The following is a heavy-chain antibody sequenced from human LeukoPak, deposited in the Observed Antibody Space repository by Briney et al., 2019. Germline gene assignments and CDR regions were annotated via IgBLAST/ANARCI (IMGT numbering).Heavy chain of an antibody. J-gene: IGHJ6*02. Sequence: SETLSLTCIVSGGSISSSSYYWGWIRQPPGKGLEWIGSIYYSGSTYYNPSLKSRVTISVDTSKNQFSLRLSSVTAADTAVYYCARDGAMVRGVYFYYYGLDVWGQGTTVTVSS. CDR3: ARDGAMVRGVYFYYYGLDV. D-gene: IGHD3-10*01. CDR2: IYYSGST. CDR1: GGSISSSSYY. V-gene: IGHV4-39*07.